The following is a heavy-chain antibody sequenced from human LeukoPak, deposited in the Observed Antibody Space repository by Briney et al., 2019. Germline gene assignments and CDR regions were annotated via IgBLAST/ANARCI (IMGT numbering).Heavy chain of an antibody. J-gene: IGHJ4*02. V-gene: IGHV3-23*01. D-gene: IGHD2-15*01. Sequence: PGGSLRLSCAASGFTFSSSAMSWVRQAPGKGLEWVAGISDSGGRMYYPDSVKGRFTISRDNSKNTLYLQIGSLRGDDTALYYCAKVLGYCSGGNCYIVDYWGQGTLVTVSS. CDR3: AKVLGYCSGGNCYIVDY. CDR1: GFTFSSSA. CDR2: ISDSGGRM.